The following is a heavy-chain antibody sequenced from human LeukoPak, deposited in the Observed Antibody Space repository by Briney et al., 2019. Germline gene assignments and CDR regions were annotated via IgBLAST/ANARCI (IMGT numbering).Heavy chain of an antibody. V-gene: IGHV4-59*01. CDR2: IHSTGGS. D-gene: IGHD2-8*02. J-gene: IGHJ4*02. Sequence: SETLSLTCIVSGDPISSYYWSWIRQPPGKGLEWVGFIHSTGGSNYNPSLTNRVTMSIDTSKNQFSVKLTSVTAAYTAVYYCAGFRPGPAFDYWGRGTLVTVSS. CDR1: GDPISSYY. CDR3: AGFRPGPAFDY.